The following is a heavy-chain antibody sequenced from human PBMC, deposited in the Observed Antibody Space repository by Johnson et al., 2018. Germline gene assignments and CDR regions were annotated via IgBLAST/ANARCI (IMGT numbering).Heavy chain of an antibody. Sequence: QVQLVESGGGVVQPGRSLRLSCAASGFTFSSYAMHWVRQAPGKGLEWVAVVSYDGSNKYYADSVKGRFTISRDNSKNTLYLQMNSLRAEDPAVYYCARDPSVGLGVFQHWGQGTLVTVSS. CDR2: VSYDGSNK. J-gene: IGHJ1*01. V-gene: IGHV3-30-3*01. CDR1: GFTFSSYA. D-gene: IGHD1-26*01. CDR3: ARDPSVGLGVFQH.